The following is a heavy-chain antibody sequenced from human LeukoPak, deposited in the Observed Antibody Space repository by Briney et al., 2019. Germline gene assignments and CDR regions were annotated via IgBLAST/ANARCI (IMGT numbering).Heavy chain of an antibody. CDR1: GYTFTSYG. CDR3: ARTISSYRIIVVPAAPKDYYYYGMDV. D-gene: IGHD2-2*01. CDR2: ISAYNGNT. V-gene: IGHV1-18*01. J-gene: IGHJ6*02. Sequence: VKVSCKASGYTFTSYGISWVRQAPGQGLEWMGWISAYNGNTNYAQKLQGRVTMTTDTSTSTAYMELRSLRSDDTAVYYCARTISSYRIIVVPAAPKDYYYYGMDVWGQGTTVTVSS.